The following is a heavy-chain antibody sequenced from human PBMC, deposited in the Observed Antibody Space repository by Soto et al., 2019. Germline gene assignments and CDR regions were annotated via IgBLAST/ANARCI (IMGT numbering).Heavy chain of an antibody. J-gene: IGHJ6*02. Sequence: QVQLVQSGAEVKKPGASVKVSCKASGYTFTSYDINWVRQATGQGLEWMGWMNPNSGNTGYAQKFQGRVTMTRNTSIGTAYMELSSLRSEDTAVYYCARRGEQQLVFYYYYYGMDVWGQGTTVTVSS. V-gene: IGHV1-8*01. CDR3: ARRGEQQLVFYYYYYGMDV. CDR1: GYTFTSYD. CDR2: MNPNSGNT. D-gene: IGHD6-13*01.